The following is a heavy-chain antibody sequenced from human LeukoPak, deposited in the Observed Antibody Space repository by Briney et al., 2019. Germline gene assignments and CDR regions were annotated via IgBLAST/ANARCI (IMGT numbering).Heavy chain of an antibody. D-gene: IGHD3-16*01. J-gene: IGHJ4*02. CDR3: ARDQRLGTFDY. Sequence: SATLSLTCTVSGGSISSFYWGWIRQPPGKGLEWIGYIYYSGNTKYNPSLKSRVTILVDTSKNQFSLKLSSVTAADTAVYYCARDQRLGTFDYWGQGTLVTVSS. CDR1: GGSISSFY. CDR2: IYYSGNT. V-gene: IGHV4-59*01.